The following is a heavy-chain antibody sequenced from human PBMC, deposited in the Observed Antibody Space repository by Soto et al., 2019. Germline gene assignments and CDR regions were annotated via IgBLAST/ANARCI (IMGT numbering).Heavy chain of an antibody. D-gene: IGHD6-13*01. CDR1: GVSVSGNDW. CDR2: TYHGGTT. V-gene: IGHV4-4*02. J-gene: IGHJ5*02. Sequence: SETLSLTCDVSGVSVSGNDWWTWVRQPPGKGLEWIGETYHGGTTHYNPSLKSRVTISIDQSKNQFSLNLRFVTAADTAVYYFARVNSSWYWDWWFDPWGQGTLVTVSS. CDR3: ARVNSSWYWDWWFDP.